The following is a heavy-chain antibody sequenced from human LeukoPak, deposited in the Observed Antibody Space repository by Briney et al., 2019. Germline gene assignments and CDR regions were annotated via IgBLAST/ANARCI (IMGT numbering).Heavy chain of an antibody. J-gene: IGHJ3*02. V-gene: IGHV4-59*01. CDR2: VDHSGNT. CDR1: GGSINNFF. Sequence: PSETLSLTCTVSGGSINNFFWNWVRHSPGKGLEWIGYVDHSGNTKYNPSLWGRVTMFVDTSNNQFSLRLTSLTAADTAVYYCARVPWKFEPFDIWGEGTKVTVSS. CDR3: ARVPWKFEPFDI. D-gene: IGHD1-1*01.